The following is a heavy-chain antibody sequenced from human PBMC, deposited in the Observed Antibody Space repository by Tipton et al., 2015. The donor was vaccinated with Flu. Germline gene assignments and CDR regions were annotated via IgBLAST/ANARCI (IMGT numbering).Heavy chain of an antibody. J-gene: IGHJ4*02. CDR3: AKDAWSQGAVHPFFDY. V-gene: IGHV3-33*06. CDR2: IWYDASDQ. D-gene: IGHD2-8*01. CDR1: GFTFSNYG. Sequence: SLRLSCAASGFTFSNYGMHWVRQAPGKGLEWVAVIWYDASDQRYADSVRGRFTISRDNSKNMVYLQMNSLRVEDTAVYYCAKDAWSQGAVHPFFDYWGQGTLVTVSS.